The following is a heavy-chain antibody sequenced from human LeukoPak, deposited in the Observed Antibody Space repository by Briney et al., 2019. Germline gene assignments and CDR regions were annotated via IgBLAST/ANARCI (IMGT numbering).Heavy chain of an antibody. CDR1: GYTFTSYA. CDR3: ARDLGYYDSSGYYYGGDYDAFDI. V-gene: IGHV1-3*01. CDR2: INAGNGNT. D-gene: IGHD3-22*01. J-gene: IGHJ3*02. Sequence: GASVKVSCKASGYTFTSYAMHWVRQAPGQRLEWTGWINAGNGNTKYSQKFQGRVTITRDTSASTAYMELSSLRSEDTAVYYCARDLGYYDSSGYYYGGDYDAFDIWGQGTMVTVSS.